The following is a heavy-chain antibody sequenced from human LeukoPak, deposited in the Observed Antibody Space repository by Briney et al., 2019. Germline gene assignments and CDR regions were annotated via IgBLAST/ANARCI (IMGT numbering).Heavy chain of an antibody. V-gene: IGHV3-11*01. CDR3: HVWGSYRYNYYGMDV. CDR1: GFTFSDYY. J-gene: IGHJ6*02. Sequence: GGSLRLSCAASGFTFSDYYMSWIRQAPGKGLEWVSYISSSGSTIYYADSVKGRFTISRDNAKNSLYLQMNSLRAEDTAVYYCHVWGSYRYNYYGMDVWGQGTTVTVSS. D-gene: IGHD3-16*02. CDR2: ISSSGSTI.